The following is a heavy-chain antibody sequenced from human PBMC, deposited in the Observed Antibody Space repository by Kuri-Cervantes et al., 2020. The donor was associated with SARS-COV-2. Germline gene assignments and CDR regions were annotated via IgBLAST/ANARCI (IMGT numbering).Heavy chain of an antibody. J-gene: IGHJ4*02. D-gene: IGHD5-18*01. CDR3: ATPERGYSYGGYFDY. CDR2: IIPIFGTA. Sequence: SVKVSCKASGGTFSSYAISWVRQAPGQGLEWMGGIIPIFGTANYGQKFQGRVTITADESTSTAYMELSSLRSEDTAVYYCATPERGYSYGGYFDYWGQGGLGGVSS. V-gene: IGHV1-69*13. CDR1: GGTFSSYA.